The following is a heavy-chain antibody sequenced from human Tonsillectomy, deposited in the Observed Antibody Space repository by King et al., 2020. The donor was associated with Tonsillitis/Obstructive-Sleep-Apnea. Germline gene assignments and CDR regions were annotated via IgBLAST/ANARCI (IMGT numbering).Heavy chain of an antibody. J-gene: IGHJ6*03. D-gene: IGHD2-2*01. CDR3: TRDGGYCSSTSCYYYYMDV. V-gene: IGHV3-15*01. CDR2: IKSKTNGWTT. CDR1: GFTFSNAW. Sequence: VQLVESGGGLVKPGGSLRLSCAASGFTFSNAWMSWVRQAPGKGLEWLGRIKSKTNGWTTDYAAPVKVRFTISRDDSKNTLYLQMNSLKTEDTAVYYCTRDGGYCSSTSCYYYYMDVWGKGTTVTVSS.